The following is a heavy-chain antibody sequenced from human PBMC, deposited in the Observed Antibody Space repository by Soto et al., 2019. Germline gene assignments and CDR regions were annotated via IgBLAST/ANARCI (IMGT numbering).Heavy chain of an antibody. CDR3: ARGSMGDQFGLDV. CDR1: GFTFSSYA. V-gene: IGHV3-21*01. Sequence: GGSLRLSCAASGFTFSSYAMSWVRQAPGKGLEWVSSISTSSTYIYDVDPVRGRFTISRDNARNSLYLQMNSLRVEDTAVYYCARGSMGDQFGLDVWGQGTTVTVAS. CDR2: ISTSSTYI. D-gene: IGHD3-16*01. J-gene: IGHJ6*02.